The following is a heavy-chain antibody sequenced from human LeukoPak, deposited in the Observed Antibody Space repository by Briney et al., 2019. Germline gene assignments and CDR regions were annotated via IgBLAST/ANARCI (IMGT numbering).Heavy chain of an antibody. CDR3: ARHGTSGTNLNWFDP. CDR1: GGSITSFY. V-gene: IGHV4-59*01. D-gene: IGHD1-1*01. CDR2: IYYSGST. J-gene: IGHJ5*02. Sequence: SETLSLTCTHPGGSITSFYWSCIRPPPGKGLEWIGYIYYSGSTTYNPSLKSRVTISVDTSKNQFSLKLSSVTAADTAVYYCARHGTSGTNLNWFDPWGQGTLVTVSS.